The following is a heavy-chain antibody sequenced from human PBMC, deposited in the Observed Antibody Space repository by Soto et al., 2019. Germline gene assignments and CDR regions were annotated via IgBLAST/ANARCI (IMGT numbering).Heavy chain of an antibody. CDR1: GFTFSSYS. CDR3: ARVGEAAAGTMDV. V-gene: IGHV3-21*01. Sequence: GSLRLSCAASGFTFSSYSMNWVRQAPGKGLEWVSSISSSSSYIYYADSVKGRFTISRDNAKNSLYLQMNSLRAEDTAVYYCARVGEAAAGTMDVWGQGTTVTVSS. CDR2: ISSSSSYI. D-gene: IGHD6-13*01. J-gene: IGHJ6*02.